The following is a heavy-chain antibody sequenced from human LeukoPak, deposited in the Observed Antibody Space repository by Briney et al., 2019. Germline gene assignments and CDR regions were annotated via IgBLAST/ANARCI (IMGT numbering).Heavy chain of an antibody. V-gene: IGHV4-34*01. CDR1: GGSFSGYY. Sequence: SETLSLTCAVYGGSFSGYYWSWIRQPPGKGLEWIGEINHSGSTNYNPSFKSRVTISLDTYNNQFFWKQSTGTGADAAVEYCARGRGGTPHHLVVVTAIPNFDYWGQGTLVTVSS. J-gene: IGHJ4*02. CDR2: INHSGST. D-gene: IGHD2-21*02. CDR3: ARGRGGTPHHLVVVTAIPNFDY.